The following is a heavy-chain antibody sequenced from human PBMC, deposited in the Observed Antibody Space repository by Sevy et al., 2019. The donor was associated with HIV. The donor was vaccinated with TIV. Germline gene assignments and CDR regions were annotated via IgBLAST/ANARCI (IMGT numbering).Heavy chain of an antibody. D-gene: IGHD3-16*01. Sequence: GGSLRLSCAASGFTFSTYNMHWVRQAPGKGLEWVSYISSTSNTIYYADSVKGRFTISRDNADNSLYLQMKSLRAKDTALYYCARIGMITFWGAARGAFDIWGQGTMVTVSS. V-gene: IGHV3-48*01. CDR2: ISSTSNTI. J-gene: IGHJ3*02. CDR3: ARIGMITFWGAARGAFDI. CDR1: GFTFSTYN.